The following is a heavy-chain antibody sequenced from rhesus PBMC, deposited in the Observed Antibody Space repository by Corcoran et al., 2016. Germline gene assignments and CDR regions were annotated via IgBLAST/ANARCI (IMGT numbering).Heavy chain of an antibody. J-gene: IGHJ4*01. CDR1: GGSISSSNW. V-gene: IGHV4-65*01. D-gene: IGHD6-25*01. Sequence: QVQLQESGPGLVKPSETLSLTCAVSGGSISSSNWWSWIRQPPGKGLEWIGYISGSSGSTYYNPSLKSRVTISTDTSKNQFSLKLSSVTAADTAVYYCARDRGGSRYFDHWGQGVLVTVSS. CDR3: ARDRGGSRYFDH. CDR2: ISGSSGST.